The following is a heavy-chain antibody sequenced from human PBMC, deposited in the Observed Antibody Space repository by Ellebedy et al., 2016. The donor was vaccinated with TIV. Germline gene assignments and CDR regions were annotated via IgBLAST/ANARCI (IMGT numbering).Heavy chain of an antibody. V-gene: IGHV3-72*01. CDR3: ARDTTSYY. J-gene: IGHJ4*02. CDR1: GFTFSDHY. D-gene: IGHD1-1*01. CDR2: SRNKAKSYTT. Sequence: GESLKISCAVSGFTFSDHYMDWVRLAPGKGPEWVGRSRNKAKSYTTDYAASVKGRFTISRDDSKNSLYLQMNSLKTEDTAIYYCARDTTSYYWGQGALVTVSS.